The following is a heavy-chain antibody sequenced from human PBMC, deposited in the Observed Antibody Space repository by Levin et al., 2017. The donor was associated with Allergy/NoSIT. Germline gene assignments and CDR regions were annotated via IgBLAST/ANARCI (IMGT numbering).Heavy chain of an antibody. CDR1: CFSIRLFY. CDR2: LSPLGPP. D-gene: IGHD2-2*03. J-gene: IGHJ6*03. V-gene: IGHV4-59*08. CDR3: ARHGSDYYHMDV. Sequence: LLLSFPFSCFSIRLFYLFWIRQPPGTFLSCLSSLSPLGPPPSHPSLKSRVTISVDTSKNQLSLKLNSVTAADTAIYYCARHGSDYYHMDVWGKGTTVTVSS.